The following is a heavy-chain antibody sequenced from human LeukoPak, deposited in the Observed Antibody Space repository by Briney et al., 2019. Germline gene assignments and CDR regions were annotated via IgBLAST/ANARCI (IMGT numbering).Heavy chain of an antibody. Sequence: SETLSLTCTVSGGSISSGSYYWSWIRQHPGKGLEWIGYIYYNGSTYYNPSLKSRVTISVDTSKNQFSLKLSSVTAADTAVYYCAREGGSYPACFDYWGQGTLVTVSS. CDR1: GGSISSGSYY. D-gene: IGHD1-26*01. V-gene: IGHV4-31*03. CDR2: IYYNGST. J-gene: IGHJ4*02. CDR3: AREGGSYPACFDY.